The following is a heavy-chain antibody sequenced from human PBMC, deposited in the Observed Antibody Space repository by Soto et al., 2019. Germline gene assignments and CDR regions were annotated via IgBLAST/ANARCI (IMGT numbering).Heavy chain of an antibody. CDR3: ARAPSFHSAFDF. D-gene: IGHD2-21*01. Sequence: PSETLSLTCTVSGGSLSTHYWTWIRQPAGKGLEWIGRIQSSGGTDYSPSLQSRVTMSVDTSANQFSLKLRSVTAADTAVYYCARAPSFHSAFDFWGQGTMVT. J-gene: IGHJ3*01. V-gene: IGHV4-4*07. CDR2: IQSSGGT. CDR1: GGSLSTHY.